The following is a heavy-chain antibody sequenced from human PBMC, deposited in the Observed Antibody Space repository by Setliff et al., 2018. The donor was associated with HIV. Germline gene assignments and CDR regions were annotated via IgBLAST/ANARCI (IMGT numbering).Heavy chain of an antibody. J-gene: IGHJ4*02. Sequence: SVKVSCKASGGTFRTYAISWVRQAPGQAFEWMGGIIPMVSLPNFAQSFLGRLTITANRSTTTAYMELSRLTSEDTAVYYCARGQLKPTGYFFDYWGLGTLVTSPQ. CDR1: GGTFRTYA. CDR3: ARGQLKPTGYFFDY. CDR2: IIPMVSLP. D-gene: IGHD1-1*01. V-gene: IGHV1-69*10.